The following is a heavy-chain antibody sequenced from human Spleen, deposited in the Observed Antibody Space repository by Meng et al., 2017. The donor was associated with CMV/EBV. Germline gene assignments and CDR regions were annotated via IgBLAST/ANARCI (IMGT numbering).Heavy chain of an antibody. V-gene: IGHV1-2*06. D-gene: IGHD2-2*01. CDR3: ARWRYCSSTSCRNSPIDY. J-gene: IGHJ4*02. CDR2: INPNSGGT. Sequence: ASVKVSCKASGYTFSDYYMQWVRQAPGQGLEWMGRINPNSGGTTYARKFQGRVTITRNTSISTAYMELSSLRSEDTAVYYCARWRYCSSTSCRNSPIDYWGQGTLVTVSS. CDR1: GYTFSDYY.